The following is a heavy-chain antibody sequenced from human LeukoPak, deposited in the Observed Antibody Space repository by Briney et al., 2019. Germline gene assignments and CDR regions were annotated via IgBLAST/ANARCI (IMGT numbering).Heavy chain of an antibody. J-gene: IGHJ4*02. D-gene: IGHD4-23*01. CDR3: AKGYRGGYSDFDS. CDR1: GGSISDDNW. V-gene: IGHV4-4*02. CDR2: VDQSETT. Sequence: SETLSLTCAVSGGSISDDNWWSWVRQPPGKGLEWIGEVDQSETTNYNPSLKSRVTISVDKSKNQFSLKMTSVTAADTAVYYCAKGYRGGYSDFDSWGQGTLVTVSS.